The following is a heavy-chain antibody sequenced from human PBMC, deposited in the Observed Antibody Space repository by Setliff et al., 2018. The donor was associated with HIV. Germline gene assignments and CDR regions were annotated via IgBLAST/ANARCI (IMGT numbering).Heavy chain of an antibody. J-gene: IGHJ4*02. CDR2: IDNYGVT. Sequence: SETLSLTCAVYGGSFSGFSWNWIRQPPGKGLEWIGDIDNYGVTLYTSSLAGRVTISVDTSKNQFSLTLKSLTVADTALYFCSRGPTIRGSFTGVVYTAPLPSFDTWSQGSLVTVSS. V-gene: IGHV4-34*01. CDR3: SRGPTIRGSFTGVVYTAPLPSFDT. CDR1: GGSFSGFS. D-gene: IGHD3-3*01.